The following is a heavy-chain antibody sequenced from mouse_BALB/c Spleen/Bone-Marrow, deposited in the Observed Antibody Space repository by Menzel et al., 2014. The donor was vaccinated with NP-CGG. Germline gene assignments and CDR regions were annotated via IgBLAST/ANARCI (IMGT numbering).Heavy chain of an antibody. J-gene: IGHJ1*01. CDR1: GYAFSSYW. CDR2: IYPGDGDT. CDR3: ARSQGGYWYFNV. D-gene: IGHD3-3*01. Sequence: QVQLQQSGAELVRPGSSVKISCKASGYAFSSYWMNWVKQRPGQGLEWIGQIYPGDGDTNYNGKFKGKATLTADKSSSTAYMQLSSLTSEDSAVYFCARSQGGYWYFNVWGAGTTVTVSS. V-gene: IGHV1-80*01.